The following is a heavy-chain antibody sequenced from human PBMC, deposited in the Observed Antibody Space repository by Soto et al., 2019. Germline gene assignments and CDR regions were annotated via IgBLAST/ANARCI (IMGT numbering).Heavy chain of an antibody. Sequence: AGGSLRLSCATSGLTFSNYAMSWVRQAPGGGLEWVSSMSGSSSTTYYADSVRGRFTMSRDRSKNTLYLQMSSLRAEDTALYYCAKNQERELPRVIDFWGQGTLVTVSS. CDR1: GLTFSNYA. J-gene: IGHJ4*02. CDR2: MSGSSSTT. V-gene: IGHV3-23*01. CDR3: AKNQERELPRVIDF. D-gene: IGHD1-7*01.